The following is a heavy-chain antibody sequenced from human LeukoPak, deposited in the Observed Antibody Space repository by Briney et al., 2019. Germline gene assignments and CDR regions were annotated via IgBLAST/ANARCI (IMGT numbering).Heavy chain of an antibody. J-gene: IGHJ5*02. CDR1: GFTFSSYN. V-gene: IGHV3-21*01. Sequence: GGSLRLSCAASGFTFSSYNINWVRQAPGKGLEWVSSISTSSSYIYYADSVKGRFTISRDNTRNSLYLQMNSLRAEDTAVYYCARDLGQYYDTSDNWFDPWGQGTLVTVSS. CDR2: ISTSSSYI. D-gene: IGHD3-22*01. CDR3: ARDLGQYYDTSDNWFDP.